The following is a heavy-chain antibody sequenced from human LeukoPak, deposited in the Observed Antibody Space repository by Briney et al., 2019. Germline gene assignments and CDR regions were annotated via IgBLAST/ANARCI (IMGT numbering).Heavy chain of an antibody. CDR1: GITFGNNW. V-gene: IGHV3-74*01. CDR2: INSDEGGA. J-gene: IGHJ5*02. Sequence: GGSLRLSCAASGITFGNNWMHWVRQGPGKGLVWISRINSDEGGAIYADSVKGRFTVSRDNAKNTLYLQMNSLRAEDTAVYYCARDVPHNWFDTWGQGTLVTVSS. CDR3: ARDVPHNWFDT.